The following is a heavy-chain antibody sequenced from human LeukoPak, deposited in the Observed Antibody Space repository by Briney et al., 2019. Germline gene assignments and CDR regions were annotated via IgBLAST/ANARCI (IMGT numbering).Heavy chain of an antibody. V-gene: IGHV3-74*01. D-gene: IGHD3-22*01. CDR1: GFTFSNYW. Sequence: GGSLRLSCAASGFTFSNYWMHWVRQAPGKGLVWVSRINSDGINTSYADSVKGRFTISRDNSKNTLYLQMNSLRAEDTAVYYCARAGSSGYYLTFDYWGQGTLVTVSS. CDR2: INSDGINT. J-gene: IGHJ4*02. CDR3: ARAGSSGYYLTFDY.